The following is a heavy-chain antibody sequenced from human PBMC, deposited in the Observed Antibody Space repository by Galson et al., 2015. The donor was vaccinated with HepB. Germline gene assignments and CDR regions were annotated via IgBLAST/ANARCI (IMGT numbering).Heavy chain of an antibody. D-gene: IGHD3-22*01. CDR1: GFTFSDYA. CDR3: AKDNYYDTSGYYLVFYYYGMDV. V-gene: IGHV3-23*01. CDR2: ISAHGGST. Sequence: GSLRLSCAASGFTFSDYAMNWVRQAPGKGLEWVSAISAHGGSTSYADSVRGRFTISRDRFKNTLYLQMNSLRAEDTAIYYCAKDNYYDTSGYYLVFYYYGMDVWGQGTTVTVSS. J-gene: IGHJ6*02.